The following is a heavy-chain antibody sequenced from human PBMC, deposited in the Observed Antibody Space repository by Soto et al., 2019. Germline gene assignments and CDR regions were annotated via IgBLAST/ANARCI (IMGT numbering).Heavy chain of an antibody. CDR3: AKNGPSLGAWFDP. V-gene: IGHV1-2*02. CDR1: GYTFTGYY. D-gene: IGHD2-8*01. Sequence: ASVKVSCKASGYTFTGYYIHWVRHAPGQGLEWMGWIDPNSGGTHYAPKFQGRVAMTRAASINTAYMELNRLRSDDTAVYYCAKNGPSLGAWFDPWGQGTLVTVSS. CDR2: IDPNSGGT. J-gene: IGHJ5*02.